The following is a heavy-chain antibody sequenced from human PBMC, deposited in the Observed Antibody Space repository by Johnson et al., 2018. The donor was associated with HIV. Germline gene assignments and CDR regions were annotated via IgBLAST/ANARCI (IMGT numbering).Heavy chain of an antibody. CDR1: GFSVSDYY. CDR3: ARGPLFYYSSGLWAFDI. V-gene: IGHV3-30*03. J-gene: IGHJ3*02. D-gene: IGHD3-10*01. CDR2: ISDDVSST. Sequence: QVQLVESGGGLVQSGGSLRLSCGASGFSVSDYYMTWIRQAPGKGLEWVAVISDDVSSTFYVDSVKGRFTISRDNSNNTLYLQMSGLSAEDTALYYCARGPLFYYSSGLWAFDIWGQGTMVTVSS.